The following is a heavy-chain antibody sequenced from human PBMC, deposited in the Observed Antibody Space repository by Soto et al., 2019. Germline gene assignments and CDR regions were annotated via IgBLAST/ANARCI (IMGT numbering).Heavy chain of an antibody. D-gene: IGHD1-26*01. J-gene: IGHJ2*01. CDR1: GFSFTNYW. CDR3: AKSPTYSGSYGYFDL. Sequence: GESLKISCKGSGFSFTNYWIAWVRQMPGKGLEWMGIIYPGDSDTRYSPSFQGQVTISADKSISTAYLQWSSLKASDTAMYYFAKSPTYSGSYGYFDLWGRGTLVTVSS. V-gene: IGHV5-51*01. CDR2: IYPGDSDT.